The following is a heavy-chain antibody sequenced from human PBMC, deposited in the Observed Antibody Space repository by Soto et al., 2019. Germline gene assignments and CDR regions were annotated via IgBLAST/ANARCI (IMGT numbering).Heavy chain of an antibody. CDR1: GFTFSGSG. D-gene: IGHD2-21*02. CDR2: IWYHGDK. V-gene: IGHV3-33*01. CDR3: ARESYRGGDCYAGVDY. J-gene: IGHJ4*02. Sequence: QVQLVESGGGVVQPGRSLRLSCVASGFTFSGSGMYWVRQAPGKGLEWVALIWYHGDKYYADSVMGRFTISRDNSKNTLYLQMNSLKAEDTAVYYCARESYRGGDCYAGVDYWGQGTLVTVSS.